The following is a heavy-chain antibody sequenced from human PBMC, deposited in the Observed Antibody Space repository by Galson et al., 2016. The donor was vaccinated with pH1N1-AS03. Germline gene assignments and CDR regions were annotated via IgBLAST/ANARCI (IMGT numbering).Heavy chain of an antibody. V-gene: IGHV3-7*01. J-gene: IGHJ4*02. CDR3: ARAMGGGDSF. D-gene: IGHD4-23*01. CDR1: GFTFSSYR. CDR2: IKQDGSVE. Sequence: SLRLSCAASGFTFSSYRMTWVRQAPGKGLEWVANIKQDGSVEYYVDSVKGRFTISRDNAKNSLYLQMNSLRDEDTAVYYCARAMGGGDSFWGQGTLVTVSA.